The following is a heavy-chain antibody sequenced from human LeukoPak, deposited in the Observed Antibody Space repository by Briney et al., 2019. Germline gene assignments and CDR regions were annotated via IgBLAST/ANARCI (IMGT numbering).Heavy chain of an antibody. CDR2: IYYSGST. V-gene: IGHV4-59*01. CDR1: GGSISSYY. D-gene: IGHD5-18*01. CDR3: ARDEDTAMVRYYYYMDV. J-gene: IGHJ6*03. Sequence: ASETLSLTCTVSGGSISSYYWSWIRQPPGKGLEWIGYIYYSGSTNYNPSLKSRVTISVDTSKNQFSLKLSSVTAEDTAVYYCARDEDTAMVRYYYYMDVWGKGTTVTVSS.